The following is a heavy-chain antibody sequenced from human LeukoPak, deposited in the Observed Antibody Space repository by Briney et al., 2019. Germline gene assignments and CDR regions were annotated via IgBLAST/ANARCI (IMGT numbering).Heavy chain of an antibody. D-gene: IGHD3-22*01. J-gene: IGHJ4*02. Sequence: GGSLRLSCAAPGFTFSSYAMSWVRQAPGKGLEWVSAISGSGGSTYYADSVKGRFTISRDNSKNTLYLQMNSLRAEDTAVYYCAKVGYYDSSGYFDYWGQGTLVTVSS. V-gene: IGHV3-23*01. CDR2: ISGSGGST. CDR1: GFTFSSYA. CDR3: AKVGYYDSSGYFDY.